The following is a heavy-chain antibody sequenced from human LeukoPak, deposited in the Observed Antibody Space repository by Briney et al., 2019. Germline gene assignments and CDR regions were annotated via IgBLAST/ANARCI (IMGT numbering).Heavy chain of an antibody. CDR3: ARDNGGSRIGDAFDI. Sequence: SVTVSCKASGGTXSSYAISWVRQAPGQGLEWMGGIIPIFGTANYAQKFQGRVTITADESTSTAYMELSSLRSEDTAVYYCARDNGGSRIGDAFDIWGQGTMVTVSS. J-gene: IGHJ3*02. D-gene: IGHD4-23*01. V-gene: IGHV1-69*13. CDR1: GGTXSSYA. CDR2: IIPIFGTA.